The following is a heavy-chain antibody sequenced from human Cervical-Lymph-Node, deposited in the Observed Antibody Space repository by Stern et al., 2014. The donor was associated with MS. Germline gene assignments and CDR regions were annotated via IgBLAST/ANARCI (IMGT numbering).Heavy chain of an antibody. D-gene: IGHD3-10*01. CDR3: TKDTYGPEDY. Sequence: DQLVESGGGLVQPGGSLRLSCVASGFTFRNYCMHWVRQGPGQGLGWVARINRDGTTITHADSVKGRFTISRDNAKNTLYLQMNSLRVEDTAVYYCTKDTYGPEDYWGQGTSVTVSS. CDR2: INRDGTTI. V-gene: IGHV3-74*02. CDR1: GFTFRNYC. J-gene: IGHJ4*02.